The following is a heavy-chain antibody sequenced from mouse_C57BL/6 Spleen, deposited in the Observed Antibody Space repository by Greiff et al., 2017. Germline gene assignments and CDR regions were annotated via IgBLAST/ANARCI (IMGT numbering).Heavy chain of an antibody. Sequence: QVQLQQSGAELVRPGASVKLSCKASGYTFTDYYINWVKQRPGQGLEWIARIYPGSGNTYYNEKFKGKATLTAEKSSSTAYMQLSSLTSEDSAVYFCARGAKTARGFAYWGQGTLVTVSA. D-gene: IGHD3-2*01. V-gene: IGHV1-76*01. CDR2: IYPGSGNT. CDR3: ARGAKTARGFAY. CDR1: GYTFTDYY. J-gene: IGHJ3*01.